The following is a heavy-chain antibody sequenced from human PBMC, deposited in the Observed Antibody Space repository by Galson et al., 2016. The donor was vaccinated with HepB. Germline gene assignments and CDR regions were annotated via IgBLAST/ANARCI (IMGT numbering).Heavy chain of an antibody. J-gene: IGHJ4*02. D-gene: IGHD1/OR15-1a*01. CDR1: GGSINSPNW. V-gene: IGHV4-4*02. CDR2: VYPNEDT. CDR3: ARARGWNWDTPLES. Sequence: SETLSLTCSVSGGSINSPNWWSWVRQPPGKGLEWIGEVYPNEDTNYNPSPKRRVTISADKSKNQFSLRLGSVTAADTAVYYWARARGWNWDTPLESWGQGTLVTVSA.